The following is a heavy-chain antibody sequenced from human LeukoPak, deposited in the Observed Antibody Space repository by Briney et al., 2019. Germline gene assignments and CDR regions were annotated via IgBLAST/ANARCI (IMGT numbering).Heavy chain of an antibody. V-gene: IGHV3-73*01. CDR3: ARVRYCSSTSCRGAFDI. J-gene: IGHJ3*02. CDR2: IRSKANSYAT. Sequence: GGSLRLSCAASGFTFSGSAMHWVRQASGKGLEWVGRIRSKANSYATAYAASVKGRFTISRDDSKNTAYLQMNSLKTEDTAVYYCARVRYCSSTSCRGAFDIWGQGTMVTVSS. D-gene: IGHD2-2*01. CDR1: GFTFSGSA.